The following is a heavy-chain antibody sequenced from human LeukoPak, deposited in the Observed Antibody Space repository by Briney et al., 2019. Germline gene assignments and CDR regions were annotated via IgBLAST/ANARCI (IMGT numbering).Heavy chain of an antibody. D-gene: IGHD2-2*01. CDR1: GGSTSSSSYY. CDR2: IYYSGST. V-gene: IGHV4-39*01. CDR3: ARRRVVVPAAMPDQYFQH. Sequence: SETLSLTCTVSGGSTSSSSYYWGWIRQPPGKGLEWIGSIYYSGSTYYNPSLKSRVTISVDTSKNQFSLKLSSVTAADTAVYYCARRRVVVPAAMPDQYFQHWGQGTLVTVSS. J-gene: IGHJ1*01.